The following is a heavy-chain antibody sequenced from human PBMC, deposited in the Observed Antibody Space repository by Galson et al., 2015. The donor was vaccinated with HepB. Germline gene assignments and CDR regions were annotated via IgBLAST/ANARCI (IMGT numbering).Heavy chain of an antibody. D-gene: IGHD3-3*01. Sequence: TLSLTCSVSGGSISSGGYYWSWIRQHPGKGLEGIGFIYYSGSTYYNPSLKSRVTISMDTSKNKFSLKLSSVTAADTAVYYCARARITIFGVVTIFDYWGLGTLVTVSS. CDR1: GGSISSGGYY. V-gene: IGHV4-31*03. CDR3: ARARITIFGVVTIFDY. CDR2: IYYSGST. J-gene: IGHJ4*02.